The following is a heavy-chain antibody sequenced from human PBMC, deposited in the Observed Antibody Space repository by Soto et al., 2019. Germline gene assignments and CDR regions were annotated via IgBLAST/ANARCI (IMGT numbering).Heavy chain of an antibody. CDR2: MSGRSSTT. Sequence: EVRLLESGGGLVKPGGSLRLSCATSGLTFSNYAMSWVRQAPGGGWEWVSSMSGRSSTTYYADSVKGRFTISRDRSKNTLYLQMSSLRAEDTALYYCAKNQERELPRVIDFWGQGTLVTVSS. CDR1: GLTFSNYA. D-gene: IGHD1-7*01. V-gene: IGHV3-23*01. CDR3: AKNQERELPRVIDF. J-gene: IGHJ4*02.